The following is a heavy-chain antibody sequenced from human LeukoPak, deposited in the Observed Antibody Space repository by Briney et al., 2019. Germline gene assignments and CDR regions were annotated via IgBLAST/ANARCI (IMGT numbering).Heavy chain of an antibody. CDR2: INAGNGNT. V-gene: IGHV1-3*03. Sequence: ASVKVSCKASGYTFTSYAMHWVRQAPGQRLEWMGWINAGNGNTKYSQEFQGRVTITRDTSASTAYMELSSLRSEDMAVYYCARDDSSGSLFDYWGQGTLVTVSS. J-gene: IGHJ4*02. CDR3: ARDDSSGSLFDY. CDR1: GYTFTSYA. D-gene: IGHD3-22*01.